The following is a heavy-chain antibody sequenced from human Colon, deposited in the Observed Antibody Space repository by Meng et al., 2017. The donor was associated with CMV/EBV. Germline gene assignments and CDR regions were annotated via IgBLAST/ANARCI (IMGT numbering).Heavy chain of an antibody. Sequence: SETLSLTCTVSGAPISSYYWNWIRQPPGKGLEWIGDIFYSGTSNYNPSLNGRVSMSVDTTKNQFSLKLTSVTAADTAVYYCARAAEPPFAVLPAAIPTYYGLDVWGQGTTVTVSS. V-gene: IGHV4-59*01. J-gene: IGHJ6*02. CDR1: GAPISSYY. CDR2: IFYSGTS. D-gene: IGHD2-2*02. CDR3: ARAAEPPFAVLPAAIPTYYGLDV.